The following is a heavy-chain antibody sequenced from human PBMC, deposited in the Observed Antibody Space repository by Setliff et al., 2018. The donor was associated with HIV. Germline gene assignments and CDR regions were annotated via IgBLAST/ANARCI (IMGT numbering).Heavy chain of an antibody. D-gene: IGHD3-16*02. CDR1: GYTLTELS. Sequence: GASVKVSCKVSGYTLTELSMNWVRQAPGKGLEWMGGFDPEDGETIYAQKFQGRVTMTEDTSTDTAYMELSSLRSEDTAVYYCATARSKVRLGELSLFDYWGQGTLVTVSS. CDR3: ATARSKVRLGELSLFDY. V-gene: IGHV1-24*01. J-gene: IGHJ4*02. CDR2: FDPEDGET.